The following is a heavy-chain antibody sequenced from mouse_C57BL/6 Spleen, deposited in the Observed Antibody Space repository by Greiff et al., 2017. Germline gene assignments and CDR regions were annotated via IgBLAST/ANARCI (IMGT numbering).Heavy chain of an antibody. CDR2: INPNYGTT. D-gene: IGHD1-1*01. J-gene: IGHJ4*01. CDR1: GYSFTDYN. Sequence: VQLQQSGPELVKPGASVKISCKASGYSFTDYNMNWVKQSNGKSLEWIGVINPNYGTTSYNQKFKGKATLTVDQSSSTAYMQLNSLTSEDSAVYYCVPIYYYGSSYEGGAMDYWGQGTSVTVSS. CDR3: VPIYYYGSSYEGGAMDY. V-gene: IGHV1-39*01.